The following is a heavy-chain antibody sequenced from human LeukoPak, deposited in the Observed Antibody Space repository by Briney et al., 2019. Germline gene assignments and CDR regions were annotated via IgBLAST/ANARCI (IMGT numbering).Heavy chain of an antibody. D-gene: IGHD2-2*02. Sequence: GASVKVSCKASGGTFSSYAISWVRQAPGQGLEWMGGIIPIFGTANYAQKLQGRVTITTDESTSTAYMELSSLRSEDTAVYYCARGESIPTLCEYGSQGTLVTVSS. CDR1: GGTFSSYA. CDR3: ARGESIPTLCEY. CDR2: IIPIFGTA. J-gene: IGHJ4*02. V-gene: IGHV1-69*05.